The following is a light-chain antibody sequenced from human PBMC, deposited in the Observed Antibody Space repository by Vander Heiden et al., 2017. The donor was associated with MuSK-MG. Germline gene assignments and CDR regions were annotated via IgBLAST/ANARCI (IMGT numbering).Light chain of an antibody. CDR2: DAS. V-gene: IGKV3-11*01. CDR1: QSVNNNY. CDR3: QQRTDWPPAYS. Sequence: EIVLTQSPDTLSLSPGERATLSCRASQSVNNNYLAWYQQKPGQAPRLLSYDASNRATGIPARFSGSGYGTDFTLTISSLEPEDFAVYYCQQRTDWPPAYSFGQGTKLEIK. J-gene: IGKJ2*03.